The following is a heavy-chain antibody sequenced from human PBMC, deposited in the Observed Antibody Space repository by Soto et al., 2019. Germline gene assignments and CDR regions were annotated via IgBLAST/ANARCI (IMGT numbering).Heavy chain of an antibody. Sequence: QMQLVQSGPEVKKPGTSVKVSCKASGFTFTSSAMQWVRQARGQRLEWIGWIVVGSGNTNYAQKFQERVAMTRDKSTTTAYMELRSLRSEDTAVYYCAGEGWWAGGMDVWGQGTTVTVSS. CDR1: GFTFTSSA. CDR2: IVVGSGNT. V-gene: IGHV1-58*02. CDR3: AGEGWWAGGMDV. J-gene: IGHJ6*02. D-gene: IGHD2-15*01.